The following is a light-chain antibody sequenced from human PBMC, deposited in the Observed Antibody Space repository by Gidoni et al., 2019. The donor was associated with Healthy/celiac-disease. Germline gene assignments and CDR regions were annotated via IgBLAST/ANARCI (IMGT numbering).Light chain of an antibody. CDR2: GAS. CDR3: QQYNNWPL. Sequence: NVSSNLAWYQQKPGQAPRLLIYGASTRATGIPARFSGSGSGTEFTLTISSLQSEDFAVYYCQQYNNWPLFGGGTKVEIK. CDR1: NVSSN. J-gene: IGKJ4*01. V-gene: IGKV3D-15*01.